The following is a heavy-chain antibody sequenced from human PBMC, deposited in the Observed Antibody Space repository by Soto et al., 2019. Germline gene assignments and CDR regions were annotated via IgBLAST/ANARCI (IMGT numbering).Heavy chain of an antibody. D-gene: IGHD6-13*01. J-gene: IGHJ6*02. V-gene: IGHV3-30-3*01. CDR1: GFTFSSYP. CDR2: ISYDGTNE. Sequence: QVQLVESGGGVVQPGRSLRLSCAASGFTFSSYPMDWVRQAPGKGLEWVAVISYDGTNEHYADSVKGRFTISRDNSKNTLNRKINSRRAEDTDVYYLAGPCLYTSNPHSSSYCMDVWGQGTTVTVSS. CDR3: AGPCLYTSNPHSSSYCMDV.